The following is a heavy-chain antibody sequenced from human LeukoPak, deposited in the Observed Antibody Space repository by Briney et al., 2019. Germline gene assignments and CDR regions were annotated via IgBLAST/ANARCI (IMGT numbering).Heavy chain of an antibody. D-gene: IGHD4-23*01. CDR3: ARHTQYGGNTFFDY. V-gene: IGHV5-51*01. CDR1: GYSFTSYW. Sequence: HGESLKISCKGSGYSFTSYWIGWVRQMPGKGLKWMGIIYPGDSDARYSPSFQGQVTISADKSISTAYLQWSSLKASDTAMYYCARHTQYGGNTFFDYWGQGTLVTVSS. CDR2: IYPGDSDA. J-gene: IGHJ4*02.